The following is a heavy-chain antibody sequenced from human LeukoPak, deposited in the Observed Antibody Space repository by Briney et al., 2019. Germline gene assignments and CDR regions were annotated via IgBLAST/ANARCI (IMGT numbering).Heavy chain of an antibody. CDR1: GGSISSSSYY. CDR3: ARGLGSSSWNSYYYYIDV. V-gene: IGHV4-39*07. Sequence: PSETLSLTCTVSGGSISSSSYYWGWIRQPPGKGLEWIGSIYYSGSTYYNPSLKSRVTISVDTSKNQFSLKLSSVTAADTAVYYCARGLGSSSWNSYYYYIDVWGKGATVTVSS. J-gene: IGHJ6*03. CDR2: IYYSGST. D-gene: IGHD6-13*01.